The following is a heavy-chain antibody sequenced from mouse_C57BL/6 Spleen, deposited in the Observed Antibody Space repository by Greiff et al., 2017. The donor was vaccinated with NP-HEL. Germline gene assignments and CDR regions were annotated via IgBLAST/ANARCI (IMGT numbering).Heavy chain of an antibody. Sequence: QVQLQQPGAELVKPGASVKLSCKASGYTFTSYWMHWVKQRPGQGLEWIGMIHPNSGSTNYNEKFKSKATLTVDKSSSTAYMQLSSLTSEDSAVYYCARNQLRNWVFDYWGQGTTLTVSS. J-gene: IGHJ2*01. CDR1: GYTFTSYW. CDR2: IHPNSGST. CDR3: ARNQLRNWVFDY. V-gene: IGHV1-64*01. D-gene: IGHD4-1*01.